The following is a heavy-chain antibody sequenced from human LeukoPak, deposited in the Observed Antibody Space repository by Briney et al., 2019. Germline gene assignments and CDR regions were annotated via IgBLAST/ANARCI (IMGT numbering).Heavy chain of an antibody. Sequence: PSETLSLTCTVSGGSISSYYWSWIRQPPGKGLEWIGYIYYSGSTNYNPSLKSRVTISVDTSKNQFSLKLSSVTAADTAVYYCARISIEGGNYSFHPWGQGTLVTVSS. J-gene: IGHJ5*02. V-gene: IGHV4-59*01. CDR2: IYYSGST. CDR1: GGSISSYY. CDR3: ARISIEGGNYSFHP. D-gene: IGHD3-16*01.